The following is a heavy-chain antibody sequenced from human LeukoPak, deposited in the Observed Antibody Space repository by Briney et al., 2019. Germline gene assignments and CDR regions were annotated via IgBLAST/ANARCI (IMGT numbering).Heavy chain of an antibody. D-gene: IGHD3-16*01. CDR2: ISGSGGST. Sequence: PGGSLRLSCAASGFTFSSHAMSWVRQAPGKGLEWVSAISGSGGSTYYADSVKGRFTISRDNSKNTLYLQMNSLRAEDTAVYYCAKDGGYDYVWGSFLGAFDIWGQGTMVTVSS. J-gene: IGHJ3*02. V-gene: IGHV3-23*01. CDR1: GFTFSSHA. CDR3: AKDGGYDYVWGSFLGAFDI.